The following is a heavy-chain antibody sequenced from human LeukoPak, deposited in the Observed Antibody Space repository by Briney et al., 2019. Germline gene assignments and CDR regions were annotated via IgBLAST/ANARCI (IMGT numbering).Heavy chain of an antibody. CDR1: GGSISSFY. CDR2: IYTSGGT. CDR3: VTDRSGSYDY. J-gene: IGHJ4*02. D-gene: IGHD1-26*01. Sequence: PSETLSLTCTVSGGSISSFYWSWIRQPAGKGLEWIGRIYTSGGTNYNPSLKSRVTMSIDTSKNQFSLKLYSVTAADTAVYYCVTDRSGSYDYWGQGILVTVSS. V-gene: IGHV4-4*07.